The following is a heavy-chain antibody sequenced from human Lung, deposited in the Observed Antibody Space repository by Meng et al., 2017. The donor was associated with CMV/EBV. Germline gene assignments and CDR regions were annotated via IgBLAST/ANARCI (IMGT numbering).Heavy chain of an antibody. Sequence: GGSXRLXCAASGFTFSTYSMNWVRQAPGKGLEWVSSINNSSSYIYYADSVKGRFTISRDNAKNSLYLQMNSLRAEDTAVYYCARDLIVGTAYFDYWGQGPLVTVSS. CDR2: INNSSSYI. CDR1: GFTFSTYS. D-gene: IGHD1-26*01. CDR3: ARDLIVGTAYFDY. V-gene: IGHV3-21*01. J-gene: IGHJ4*02.